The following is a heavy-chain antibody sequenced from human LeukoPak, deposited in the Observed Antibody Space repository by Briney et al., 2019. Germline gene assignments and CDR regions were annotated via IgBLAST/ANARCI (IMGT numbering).Heavy chain of an antibody. V-gene: IGHV2-5*02. D-gene: IGHD3-9*01. CDR2: IYWDDDE. Sequence: SGPTLVNPTQTPTLTCTCSGFSLSTRGVGVGWIRQPPGKALEWLALIYWDDDERYSPSLKSRLTITKDASKNPVVLTMTNMDPADTATYYCAHQRPLTYYDILTGGGGNWFDPWGQGTLVTVSS. CDR3: AHQRPLTYYDILTGGGGNWFDP. CDR1: GFSLSTRGVG. J-gene: IGHJ5*02.